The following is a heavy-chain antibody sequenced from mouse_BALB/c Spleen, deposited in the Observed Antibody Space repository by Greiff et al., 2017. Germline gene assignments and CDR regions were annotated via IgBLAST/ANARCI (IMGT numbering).Heavy chain of an antibody. J-gene: IGHJ4*01. Sequence: VQLQQSGAELVKPGASVKLSCTASGFNIKDTYMHWVEQRPEQGLEWIGRIDPANGNTKYDPKFQGKATITADTSSNTAYLQLSSLTSEDTAVYYCAGYGYYGFYAMDYWGQGTSVTVSS. CDR3: AGYGYYGFYAMDY. CDR1: GFNIKDTY. D-gene: IGHD2-12*01. V-gene: IGHV14-3*02. CDR2: IDPANGNT.